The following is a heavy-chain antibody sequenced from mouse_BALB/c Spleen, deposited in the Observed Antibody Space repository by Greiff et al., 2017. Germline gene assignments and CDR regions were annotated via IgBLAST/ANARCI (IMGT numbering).Heavy chain of an antibody. D-gene: IGHD1-1*01. CDR3: ANYYGSPWFAY. J-gene: IGHJ3*01. CDR1: GYTFTSYW. V-gene: IGHV1S22*01. Sequence: LQQPGSELVRPGASVKLSCKASGYTFTSYWMHWVKQRPGQGLEWIGNIYPGSGSTNYDEKFKSKATLTVDTSSSTAYMQLSSLTSEDSAVYYCANYYGSPWFAYWGQGTLVTVSA. CDR2: IYPGSGST.